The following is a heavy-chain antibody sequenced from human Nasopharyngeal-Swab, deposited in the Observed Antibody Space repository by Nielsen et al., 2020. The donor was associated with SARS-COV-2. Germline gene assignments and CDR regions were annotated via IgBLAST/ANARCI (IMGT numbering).Heavy chain of an antibody. CDR2: IRSKAYGGTT. CDR1: GFTFGDYA. V-gene: IGHV3-49*04. Sequence: GESLKISCTASGFTFGDYAMSWVRQAPGKGLEWVGFIRSKAYGGTTEYAASVKGRFTISRDDSKSIAYLQMNSLKTEDTAVYYCTFDSSDYYPYDAFDIWGQGTMVTVSS. J-gene: IGHJ3*02. D-gene: IGHD3-22*01. CDR3: TFDSSDYYPYDAFDI.